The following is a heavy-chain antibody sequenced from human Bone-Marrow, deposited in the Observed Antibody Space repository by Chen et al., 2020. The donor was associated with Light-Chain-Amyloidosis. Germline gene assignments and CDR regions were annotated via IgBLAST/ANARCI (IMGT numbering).Heavy chain of an antibody. J-gene: IGHJ4*02. D-gene: IGHD3-22*01. CDR2: ISWNSGSI. CDR3: AKDSVGYYDSSGYYPFDY. CDR1: GFTFDDYA. V-gene: IGHV3-9*01. Sequence: EVQLVESGGGLVQPGRSLRLSCAASGFTFDDYAMPGVRQAPGKGLEWVSGISWNSGSIGYADSVKGRFTISRDNAKNSLYLQMNSLRAEDTALYYCAKDSVGYYDSSGYYPFDYWGQGTLVTVSS.